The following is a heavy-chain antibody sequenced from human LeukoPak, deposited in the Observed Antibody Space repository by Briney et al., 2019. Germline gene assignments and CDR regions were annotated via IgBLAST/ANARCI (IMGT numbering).Heavy chain of an antibody. CDR1: GGSISSYY. CDR2: IYYSGST. Sequence: SETLSLTCTVSGGSISSYYWSWIRQPPGKGLEWIGYIYYSGSTNYNPSLKSRATISADTSKNQFSLKLSSVTAADTAVYYCARALYCSGGSCYSDYWGQGTLVTVSS. CDR3: ARALYCSGGSCYSDY. D-gene: IGHD2-15*01. V-gene: IGHV4-59*08. J-gene: IGHJ4*02.